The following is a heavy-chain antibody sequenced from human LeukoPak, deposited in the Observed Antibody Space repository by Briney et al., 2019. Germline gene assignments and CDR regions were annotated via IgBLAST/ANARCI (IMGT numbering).Heavy chain of an antibody. Sequence: GSLRLSCAASGFTFSSYGMHWVRQAPGKGLEWVAFIRYDGSNKYYADSVKGRFTISRDNSKNTLYLQMNSLRAEDTAVYYCARGHVTVSAHDDAFDIWGQGTMVTVSS. J-gene: IGHJ3*02. CDR2: IRYDGSNK. CDR3: ARGHVTVSAHDDAFDI. D-gene: IGHD5/OR15-5a*01. V-gene: IGHV3-30*02. CDR1: GFTFSSYG.